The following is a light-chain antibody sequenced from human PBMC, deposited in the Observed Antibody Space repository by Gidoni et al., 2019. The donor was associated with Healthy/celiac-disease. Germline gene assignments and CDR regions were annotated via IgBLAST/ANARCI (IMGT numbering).Light chain of an antibody. Sequence: QSALTQPASVSGSPGQSITISCTGTSSDVGSYNLVSWYQQHPGKAPKLMIYEVSKRPSGVSNRFSGSKSGNTASLTISWLQAEDEADYYCCSYAGSSTFLFGGGTKLTVL. CDR2: EVS. CDR3: CSYAGSSTFL. J-gene: IGLJ2*01. V-gene: IGLV2-23*02. CDR1: SSDVGSYNL.